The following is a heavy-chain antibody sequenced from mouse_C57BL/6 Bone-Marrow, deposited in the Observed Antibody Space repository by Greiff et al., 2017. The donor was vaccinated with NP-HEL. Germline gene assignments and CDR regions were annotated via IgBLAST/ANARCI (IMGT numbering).Heavy chain of an antibody. D-gene: IGHD1-1*01. J-gene: IGHJ2*01. CDR2: IYPRSGNT. CDR1: GYTFTSYG. Sequence: QVQLQQSGAELARPGASVKLSCKASGYTFTSYGISWVKQRTGQGLEWIGEIYPRSGNTYYNEKFKGKATLTADKSSSTAYMELRSLTSEDSAVYFCAREGLIYYYGSSYYFDYWGQGTTLTVSS. V-gene: IGHV1-81*01. CDR3: AREGLIYYYGSSYYFDY.